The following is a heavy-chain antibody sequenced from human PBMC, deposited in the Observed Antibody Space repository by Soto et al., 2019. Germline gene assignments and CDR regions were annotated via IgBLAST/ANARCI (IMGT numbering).Heavy chain of an antibody. CDR1: GGPFSTSS. V-gene: IGHV1-69*01. CDR2: IIPIFSKT. J-gene: IGHJ4*02. CDR3: ARDVVRSTGGDS. D-gene: IGHD4-17*01. Sequence: QVQLVQSGAQVKEPGTSVTVSCRASGGPFSTSSFVWVRQGPGQGLEWRGGIIPIFSKTNVAPKFQDRITFTADESTRTAYMELSSLRSDDTAIYYCARDVVRSTGGDSWGQGTLVTVSS.